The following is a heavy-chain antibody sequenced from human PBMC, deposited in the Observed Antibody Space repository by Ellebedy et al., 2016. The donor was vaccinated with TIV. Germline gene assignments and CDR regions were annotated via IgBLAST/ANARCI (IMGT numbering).Heavy chain of an antibody. V-gene: IGHV4-61*02. Sequence: SETLSLXCSVSGASLSSTSYYWNWIRQPAGEGPEWIGRVHTSGTTNYNPSLRSRLTMSLDTSKNQFSLSLRSVTAADTAVYYCARDQGPRWFDPWGQGALVTVSS. J-gene: IGHJ5*02. CDR2: VHTSGTT. CDR3: ARDQGPRWFDP. CDR1: GASLSSTSYY.